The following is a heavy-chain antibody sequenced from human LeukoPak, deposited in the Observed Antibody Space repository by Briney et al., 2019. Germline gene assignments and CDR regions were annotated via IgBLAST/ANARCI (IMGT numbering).Heavy chain of an antibody. Sequence: GGSLRLSCAASGFSFSTYGMHWVRQAPGKGLEWVAFIRYDGNKRNYADSVKGRFTISRDNSKNTLYLQMNSLRAEDTAVYYCAKDLGFGVHAFPFDYWGQGTLVTVSS. J-gene: IGHJ4*02. CDR2: IRYDGNKR. CDR3: AKDLGFGVHAFPFDY. V-gene: IGHV3-30*02. CDR1: GFSFSTYG. D-gene: IGHD2/OR15-2a*01.